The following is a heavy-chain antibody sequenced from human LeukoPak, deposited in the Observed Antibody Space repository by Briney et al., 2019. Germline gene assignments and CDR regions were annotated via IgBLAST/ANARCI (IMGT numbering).Heavy chain of an antibody. CDR3: ARDRRYSMDV. CDR1: GFTFSSHL. CDR2: VNGDGGTT. V-gene: IGHV3-74*01. D-gene: IGHD2-2*02. J-gene: IGHJ6*02. Sequence: PGGSLRLSCAASGFTFSSHLMHWVRQAPGKGLVWVSHVNGDGGTTTYADSVKGRFTISRDNAKNTVYLQMNSLTAEDTAVYYCARDRRYSMDVWGQGITVTVSS.